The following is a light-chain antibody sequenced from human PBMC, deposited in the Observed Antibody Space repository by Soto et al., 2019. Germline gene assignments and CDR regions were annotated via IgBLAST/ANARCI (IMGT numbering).Light chain of an antibody. CDR3: QQYGTSPRT. J-gene: IGKJ1*01. CDR1: QTVTSSY. CDR2: GAS. V-gene: IGKV3-20*01. Sequence: IVFMHSPFTLSLSPRERATLSFSASQTVTSSYLAWYQQNPGQAPRLLIYGASSRATGIPDRFSGSGSGTDFTLTISRLEPEDFAVYYCQQYGTSPRTFGQGTKVDIK.